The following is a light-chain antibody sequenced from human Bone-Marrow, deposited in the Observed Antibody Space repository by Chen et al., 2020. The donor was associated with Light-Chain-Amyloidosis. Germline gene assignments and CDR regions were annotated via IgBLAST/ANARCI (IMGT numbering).Light chain of an antibody. CDR2: DDS. CDR3: QVWDRSSDRPV. V-gene: IGLV3-21*02. J-gene: IGLJ3*02. CDR1: NNGSTS. Sequence: SYVLTQPSSVSVAPGQTATIACGGNNNGSTSVHWYQPTPGQAPLLVVYDDSDRPSGIPERGSGSNSGNTAAMTISRVEAGDEADYYCQVWDRSSDRPVFGGGTKLTVL.